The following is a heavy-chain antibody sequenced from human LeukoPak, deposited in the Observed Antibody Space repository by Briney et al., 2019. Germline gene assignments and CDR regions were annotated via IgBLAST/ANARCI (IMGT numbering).Heavy chain of an antibody. CDR3: ARGGTRYCASTSCSDYYYYGVDV. CDR1: GYTFSNYD. J-gene: IGHJ6*02. D-gene: IGHD2-2*01. V-gene: IGHV1-8*01. CDR2: MNPNSANT. Sequence: ASVKVSCKASGYTFSNYDINWVRQAYGQGLEWMGWMNPNSANTGNAQKFQGRVTMTTNTSINTAYMELSSLRSEDTALYYCARGGTRYCASTSCSDYYYYGVDVWGQGTTVTVSS.